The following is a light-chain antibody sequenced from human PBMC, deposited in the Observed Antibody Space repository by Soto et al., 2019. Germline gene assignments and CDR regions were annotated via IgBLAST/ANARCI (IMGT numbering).Light chain of an antibody. CDR2: GAS. CDR1: QSVSNY. CDR3: QQYNNWPPRT. J-gene: IGKJ1*01. V-gene: IGKV3-15*01. Sequence: EIVMTQSPATLSVSPGERATLSCRASQSVSNYLAWYQQKPGQAPKLLIYGASTRATGIPARFSGSRSGTEFTLTISSLRSEDFAVYYFQQYNNWPPRTFGQGTKVEIK.